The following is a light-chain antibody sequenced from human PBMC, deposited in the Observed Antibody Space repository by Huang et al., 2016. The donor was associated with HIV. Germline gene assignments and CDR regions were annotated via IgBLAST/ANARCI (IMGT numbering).Light chain of an antibody. CDR2: DAS. CDR1: QNIKNY. Sequence: DIVLTQSPSTLSVFPGDKVTISCRASQNIKNYLAWYQQKPGQAPKLLIYDASNRPADVSGRFSASGFGTDFSLTINGLESEDFAIYYCQQRASRLTFGGGT. V-gene: IGKV3-11*01. J-gene: IGKJ4*01. CDR3: QQRASRLT.